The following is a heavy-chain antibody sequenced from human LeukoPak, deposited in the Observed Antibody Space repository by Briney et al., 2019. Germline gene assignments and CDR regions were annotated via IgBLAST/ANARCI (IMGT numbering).Heavy chain of an antibody. V-gene: IGHV3-23*01. CDR1: GFTLSDYA. CDR2: IGGGSDT. Sequence: GGSLRLSCVASGFTLSDYAMNWVRQAPGKGPEWVSSIGGGSDTYYADSVKGRFTASRDNSKNTLYLQMNSLRAEDTAVYYCAKDATPYNGVWDYLDHLGQGTPVTVSS. D-gene: IGHD5-24*01. J-gene: IGHJ4*02. CDR3: AKDATPYNGVWDYLDH.